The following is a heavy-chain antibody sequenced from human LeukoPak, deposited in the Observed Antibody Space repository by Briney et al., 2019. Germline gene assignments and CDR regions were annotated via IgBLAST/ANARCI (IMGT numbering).Heavy chain of an antibody. Sequence: GASVKVSCKVSGYTLTELSMHWVRQAPGKGLEWMGGFDPEDGETIYAQKFQGRVTMTEDTSTDTAYMELSSLRSEDTAVYYCATALWFGELFDYWGQGTLVTVSS. J-gene: IGHJ4*02. V-gene: IGHV1-24*01. D-gene: IGHD3-10*01. CDR3: ATALWFGELFDY. CDR1: GYTLTELS. CDR2: FDPEDGET.